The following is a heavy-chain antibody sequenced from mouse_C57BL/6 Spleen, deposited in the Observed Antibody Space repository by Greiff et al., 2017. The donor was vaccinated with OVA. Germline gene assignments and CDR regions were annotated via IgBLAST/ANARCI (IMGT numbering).Heavy chain of an antibody. CDR2: ISSGSSTI. Sequence: EVKLMESGGGLVKPGGSLKLSCAASGFTFSDYGMHWVRQAPEKGLEWVAYISSGSSTIYYADTVKGRFTISRDNAKNTLFLQMTSLRSEDTAMYYCATNWDDCDYWGQGTTLTVSS. J-gene: IGHJ2*01. V-gene: IGHV5-17*01. CDR1: GFTFSDYG. CDR3: ATNWDDCDY. D-gene: IGHD4-1*01.